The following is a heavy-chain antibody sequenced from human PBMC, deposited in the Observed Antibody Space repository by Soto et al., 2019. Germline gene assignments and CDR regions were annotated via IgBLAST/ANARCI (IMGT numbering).Heavy chain of an antibody. Sequence: QVQLQESGPGLVKPSGTLSLTCAVSGGSISSSNWWSWVRQPPGKGLEWIGEVYHSGSTNYNPSLTSRVTISVDKSKNQFSLKLSSVTAADTAVYYCARVSIQYYDFWSGFDYWGQGTLVTVSS. V-gene: IGHV4-4*02. J-gene: IGHJ4*02. CDR3: ARVSIQYYDFWSGFDY. D-gene: IGHD3-3*01. CDR2: VYHSGST. CDR1: GGSISSSNW.